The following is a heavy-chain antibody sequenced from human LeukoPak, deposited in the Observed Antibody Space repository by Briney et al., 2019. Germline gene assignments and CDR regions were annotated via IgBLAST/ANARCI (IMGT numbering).Heavy chain of an antibody. Sequence: SETLSLTCAVSGGSISSSNWWSWVRQPPGKGLEWVGEIYHSGSTNYNPSLKSRVTIPVDTSKNQFPLKLSSVTAADTAVYYCARTADDSSGFIFDYWGQGTLVTVSS. CDR2: IYHSGST. J-gene: IGHJ4*02. D-gene: IGHD3-22*01. V-gene: IGHV4-4*02. CDR1: GGSISSSNW. CDR3: ARTADDSSGFIFDY.